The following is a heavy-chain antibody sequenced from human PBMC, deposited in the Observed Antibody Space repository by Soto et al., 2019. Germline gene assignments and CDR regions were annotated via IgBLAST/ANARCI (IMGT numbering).Heavy chain of an antibody. D-gene: IGHD6-6*01. CDR1: GYSISSGYY. CDR2: IYHSGST. CDR3: EREKADRTFLSRADYQYYYGMDV. J-gene: IGHJ6*02. V-gene: IGHV4-38-2*02. Sequence: SETLSLTCSVSGYSISSGYYWGWIRQPPGKGLEWIGSIYHSGSTYYNPSLKSRVTISVDTSKNQFSLKLSSVTAAETAVYYCEREKADRTFLSRADYQYYYGMDVWGQGTTVT.